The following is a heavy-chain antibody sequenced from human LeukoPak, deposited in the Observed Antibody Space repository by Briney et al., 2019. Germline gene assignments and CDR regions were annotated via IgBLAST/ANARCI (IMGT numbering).Heavy chain of an antibody. CDR1: GDSVSSNSAA. Sequence: SQTLSLTCAISGDSVSSNSAAWNWIRQSPSRGLEWLGRTYYRSKWYNDYAVSVKSRITINPDTSKNQFSLQLNSVTPEDTAVYYCARGVRYSSTGSYYYYYYMDVWGKGTTVTVSS. D-gene: IGHD6-19*01. J-gene: IGHJ6*03. CDR2: TYYRSKWYN. CDR3: ARGVRYSSTGSYYYYYYMDV. V-gene: IGHV6-1*01.